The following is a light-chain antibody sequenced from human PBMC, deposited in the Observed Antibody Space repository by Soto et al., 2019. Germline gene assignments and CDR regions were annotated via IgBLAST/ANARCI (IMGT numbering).Light chain of an antibody. CDR3: QKYNSYPWT. J-gene: IGKJ1*01. V-gene: IGKV1-5*03. CDR1: QIISSW. Sequence: DIQMTQSPSTLSASVGDRVTITCRASQIISSWLAWYQQKPGKAPKLLIYKASTLESGVPSNFSGSGSGTELTLTISSLQSEDFATYYCQKYNSYPWTFGQGTKVDIK. CDR2: KAS.